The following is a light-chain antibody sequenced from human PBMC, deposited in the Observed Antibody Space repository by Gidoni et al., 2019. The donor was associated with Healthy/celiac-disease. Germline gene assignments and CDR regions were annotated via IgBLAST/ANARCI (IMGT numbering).Light chain of an antibody. CDR3: QQNYSTPLT. Sequence: IQVTPSPSSLSASVGGRVTITCRASQSISSYLNWYQQKPGKTPKLLIYAASSLQSGVPSRFSGSGSGTDFTLTISSLQPEDFATYYCQQNYSTPLTFGGGTKVEIK. V-gene: IGKV1-39*01. J-gene: IGKJ4*01. CDR2: AAS. CDR1: QSISSY.